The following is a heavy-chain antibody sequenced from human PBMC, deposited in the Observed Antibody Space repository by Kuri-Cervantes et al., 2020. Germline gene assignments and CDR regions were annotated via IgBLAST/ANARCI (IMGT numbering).Heavy chain of an antibody. CDR2: IYYSGST. CDR3: ARDRGYRQWIFDY. J-gene: IGHJ4*02. D-gene: IGHD6-19*01. V-gene: IGHV4-59*01. Sequence: GSLRLSCTVSGGSISSYYWSWIRQPPGKGLEWIGYIYYSGSTNYNPSLKSRVTISVDTSKNQFSLKLSSVTAADTAVYYCARDRGYRQWIFDYWGQGTLVTVSS. CDR1: GGSISSYY.